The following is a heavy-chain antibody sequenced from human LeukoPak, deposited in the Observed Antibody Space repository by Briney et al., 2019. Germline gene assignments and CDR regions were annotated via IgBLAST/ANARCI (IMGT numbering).Heavy chain of an antibody. D-gene: IGHD3-3*01. J-gene: IGHJ6*03. CDR1: GLTFGSPYW. V-gene: IGHV3-49*04. Sequence: GGSLRLSCAVSGLTFGSPYWIRWVRQAPGKGQGWVGFIRSKASGGTTEYAASVKGRFTISRDDSKSIAYLQMNSLKTEDTAVYYCTRGLLEERFLEWLTPYYYYMDVWGKGTTVTVSS. CDR2: IRSKASGGTT. CDR3: TRGLLEERFLEWLTPYYYYMDV.